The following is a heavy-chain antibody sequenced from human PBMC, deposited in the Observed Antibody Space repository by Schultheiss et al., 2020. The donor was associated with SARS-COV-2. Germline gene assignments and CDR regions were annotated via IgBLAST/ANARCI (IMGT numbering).Heavy chain of an antibody. J-gene: IGHJ3*02. CDR3: ARQKGGATLTSRYAFDI. V-gene: IGHV1-8*02. CDR2: MNPNSGNT. D-gene: IGHD1-26*01. Sequence: ASVKVSCKASGYTFTSYAMNWVRQAPGQGLEWMGWMNPNSGNTGYAQKFQGRVTMTTDTSTSTAYMELRSLRSDDTAMYYCARQKGGATLTSRYAFDIWGQGTMVTVSS. CDR1: GYTFTSYA.